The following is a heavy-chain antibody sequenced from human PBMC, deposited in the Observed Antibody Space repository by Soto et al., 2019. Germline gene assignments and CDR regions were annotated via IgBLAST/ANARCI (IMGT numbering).Heavy chain of an antibody. V-gene: IGHV3-33*01. CDR1: GFTFSSYG. Sequence: GGSLRLSCAASGFTFSSYGMHWVRQAPGKGLEWVAVIWYDGSNKYYADSVKGRFTISRDNSKNTLYLQMNSLRAEDTAVYYCARDGQDSSSSGGYYYYYGMDVWGQGTTVTVSS. J-gene: IGHJ6*02. D-gene: IGHD6-6*01. CDR3: ARDGQDSSSSGGYYYYYGMDV. CDR2: IWYDGSNK.